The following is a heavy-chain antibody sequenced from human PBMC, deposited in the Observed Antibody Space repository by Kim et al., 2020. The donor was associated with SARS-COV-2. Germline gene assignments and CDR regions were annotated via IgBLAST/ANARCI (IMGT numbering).Heavy chain of an antibody. J-gene: IGHJ6*02. D-gene: IGHD3-10*01. CDR3: ARDGTMVRGVITHYYGMDV. CDR1: NYTFSTHG. Sequence: ASVKVSCKASNYTFSTHGISWVRQAPGQGLEWMGWININNGDTKYAQNLQGRVTMTTDTRTSTAYVELRGLRFDDTAVYYCARDGTMVRGVITHYYGMDVWGQGTTVTVSS. CDR2: ININNGDT. V-gene: IGHV1-18*01.